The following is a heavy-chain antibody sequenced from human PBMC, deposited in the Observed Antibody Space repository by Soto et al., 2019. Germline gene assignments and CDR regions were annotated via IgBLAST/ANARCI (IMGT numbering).Heavy chain of an antibody. CDR3: FKEKRGYSYGEH. J-gene: IGHJ4*02. V-gene: IGHV3-30*18. D-gene: IGHD5-18*01. CDR2: ISYDGSDK. Sequence: QVQLVESGGGVVQPGRSLRLSCAASGFIFSNYGMHWVRQAPGKGLEWVAVISYDGSDKHYLDSVKGRFTVSRDNSKNSLYLQMNSLRTEDAAVYYCFKEKRGYSYGEHWGQGTLVTVSS. CDR1: GFIFSNYG.